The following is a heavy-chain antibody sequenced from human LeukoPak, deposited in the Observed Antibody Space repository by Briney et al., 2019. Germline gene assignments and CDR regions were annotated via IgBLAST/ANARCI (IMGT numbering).Heavy chain of an antibody. V-gene: IGHV3-23*01. CDR2: ISGSGGST. D-gene: IGHD2-21*02. CDR3: AKEGFCGGDCYPPLDYYYYMDV. CDR1: GFTFSSYA. J-gene: IGHJ6*03. Sequence: GGSLRLSCAASGFTFSSYAISWVRQAPGKGLEWVSAISGSGGSTYYADSVKGRFTISRDNSKNTLYLQMNSLRAEDTAVYYCAKEGFCGGDCYPPLDYYYYMDVWGKGTTVTVSS.